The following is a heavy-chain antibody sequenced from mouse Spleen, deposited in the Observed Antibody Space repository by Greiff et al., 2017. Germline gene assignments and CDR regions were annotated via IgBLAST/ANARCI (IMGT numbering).Heavy chain of an antibody. J-gene: IGHJ2*01. Sequence: EVKVVESGGGLVKPGGSLKLSCAASGFTFSDYYMYWVRQTPEKRLEWVATISDGGSYTYYPDSVKGRFTISRDNAKNNLYLQMSSLKSEDTAMYYCARDIYGYSDYWGQGTTLTVSS. V-gene: IGHV5-4*02. CDR2: ISDGGSYT. CDR1: GFTFSDYY. CDR3: ARDIYGYSDY. D-gene: IGHD1-1*02.